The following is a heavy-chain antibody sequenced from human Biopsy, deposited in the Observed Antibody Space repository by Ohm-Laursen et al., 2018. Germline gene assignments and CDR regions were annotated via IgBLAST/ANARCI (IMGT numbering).Heavy chain of an antibody. D-gene: IGHD5-24*01. V-gene: IGHV3-11*01. Sequence: SLRLSCAASGFSFSDYYMIWIRQAPGKGLEWGSYISSGGRNMYYADSVKGRFTISRDNANKSLYLQMNSLRAEDTAVYYCATTRSFDNWGQGTLVTVSS. J-gene: IGHJ4*02. CDR2: ISSGGRNM. CDR3: ATTRSFDN. CDR1: GFSFSDYY.